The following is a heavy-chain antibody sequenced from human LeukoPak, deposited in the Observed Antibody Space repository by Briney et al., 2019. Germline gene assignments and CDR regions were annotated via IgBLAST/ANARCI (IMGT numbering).Heavy chain of an antibody. CDR2: IYHSGST. J-gene: IGHJ5*02. CDR1: GYSISSGYY. CDR3: ARVSVHIQLWYGWFDP. V-gene: IGHV4-38-2*02. D-gene: IGHD5-18*01. Sequence: SETLSLTCTVSGYSISSGYYWGWIRQPPGKGLEWIGSIYHSGSTYYNPSLKSRVTISVDTSKNQFSLKLSSVTAADTAVYYCARVSVHIQLWYGWFDPWGQGTLVTVSS.